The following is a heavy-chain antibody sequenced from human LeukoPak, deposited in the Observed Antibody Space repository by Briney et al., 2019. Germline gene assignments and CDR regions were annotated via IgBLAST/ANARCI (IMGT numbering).Heavy chain of an antibody. CDR3: ARACSGGICYSDNWLAP. D-gene: IGHD2-15*01. V-gene: IGHV1-2*06. CDR1: GYTFTVYY. CDR2: INPSSGDT. Sequence: ASVKLSCTASGYTFTVYYIHWVRHSPGQGLELMGRINPSSGDTSYAQKFQGRVTMTRDTSITTAYMERSRLKSHDTAVYYCARACSGGICYSDNWLAPSGQGNPVTASS. J-gene: IGHJ5*02.